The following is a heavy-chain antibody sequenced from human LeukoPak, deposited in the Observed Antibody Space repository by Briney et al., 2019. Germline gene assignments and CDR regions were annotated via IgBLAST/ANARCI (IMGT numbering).Heavy chain of an antibody. J-gene: IGHJ4*02. D-gene: IGHD4-11*01. V-gene: IGHV4-61*02. Sequence: PSETLSLTCTVSGGSISSGSYYWSWIRQPAGKGLEWIGRIYTSGSTNYNPSLKSRVTISVDTSKNQFSLKLSSVTAADTAVYYCARGTDEIGNYQDYWGQGTLVTVSS. CDR2: IYTSGST. CDR3: ARGTDEIGNYQDY. CDR1: GGSISSGSYY.